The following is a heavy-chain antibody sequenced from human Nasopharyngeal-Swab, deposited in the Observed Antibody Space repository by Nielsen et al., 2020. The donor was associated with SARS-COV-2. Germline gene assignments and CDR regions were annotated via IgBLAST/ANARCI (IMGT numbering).Heavy chain of an antibody. V-gene: IGHV3-21*04. CDR1: GFTFSSYS. D-gene: IGHD2-15*01. J-gene: IGHJ4*02. CDR2: ISSSSSYI. Sequence: GGSLRLSCAASGFTFSSYSMNWVRQAPGKGLEWVSSISSSSSYIYYADSVKGRFTTSRDNAKNSLYLQMNSLRAEDTVLYYCAKDSCSGGSCYSYDYWGQGTLVTVSS. CDR3: AKDSCSGGSCYSYDY.